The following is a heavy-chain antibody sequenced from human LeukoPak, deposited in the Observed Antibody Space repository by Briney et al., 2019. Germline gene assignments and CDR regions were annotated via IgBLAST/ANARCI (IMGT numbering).Heavy chain of an antibody. Sequence: GGSLRLSCAASGFTFSSYWMHWVRQAPGKGLVGVSRINSDGSTTRYADSVKGRFTISRDNAKNTLYLQMNSLRAADTAVYYCVRQEGYYDSGGFHEYWGQGTLVTVSS. V-gene: IGHV3-74*01. CDR1: GFTFSSYW. D-gene: IGHD3-10*01. CDR3: VRQEGYYDSGGFHEY. J-gene: IGHJ4*02. CDR2: INSDGSTT.